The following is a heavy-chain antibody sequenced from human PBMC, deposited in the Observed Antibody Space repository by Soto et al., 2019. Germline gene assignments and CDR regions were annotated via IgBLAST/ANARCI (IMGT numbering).Heavy chain of an antibody. J-gene: IGHJ6*02. Sequence: ASVKVSCKASGYTFTSYYMHWVRQAPGQGLEWMGIINPSDGSTSYAQKFQGRVTITRDTSASTAYMELSSLRSEDTAVYYCARINFDWLNDYYYYGMDVWGQGTTVTVSS. CDR1: GYTFTSYY. V-gene: IGHV1-46*01. CDR2: INPSDGST. D-gene: IGHD3-9*01. CDR3: ARINFDWLNDYYYYGMDV.